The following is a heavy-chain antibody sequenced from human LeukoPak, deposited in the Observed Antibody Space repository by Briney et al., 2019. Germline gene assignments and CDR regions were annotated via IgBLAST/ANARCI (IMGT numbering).Heavy chain of an antibody. CDR2: INSDGSST. CDR1: GFKFSSYW. J-gene: IGHJ4*02. CDR3: ARGGGNPPFDY. V-gene: IGHV3-74*01. D-gene: IGHD3-16*01. Sequence: GGSLRLSCAASGFKFSSYWMYWVRQAPGKGLGWVSRINSDGSSTSYADSVKGRFTISRDNAENTLYVQMNSLRAEDTAVYYCARGGGNPPFDYWGQGTLVTVSS.